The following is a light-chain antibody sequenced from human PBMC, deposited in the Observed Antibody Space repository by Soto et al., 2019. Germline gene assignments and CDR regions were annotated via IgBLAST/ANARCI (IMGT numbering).Light chain of an antibody. J-gene: IGKJ5*01. CDR3: QQYTSSLNT. CDR1: QSVSSSY. Sequence: EIMMTQSPVTLAVSPGERATLSSMASQSVSSSYLAWYQQKPCQAPRLLIYGASSRATGIPVRFSGSGSGTDFTLTISRLEPEDFAVYYCQQYTSSLNTFGQGTRLE. CDR2: GAS. V-gene: IGKV3-20*01.